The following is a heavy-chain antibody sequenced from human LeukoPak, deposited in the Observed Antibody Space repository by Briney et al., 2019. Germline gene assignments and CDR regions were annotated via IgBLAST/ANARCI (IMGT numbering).Heavy chain of an antibody. CDR1: GGSISSYY. Sequence: SETLSLTCTVSGGSISSYYWSWIRQPPGKGLEWIGEINHSGSTNYNPSLKSRVTISVDTSTNQFSLKLSSVTAADTAVYYCARGLAGRYCSGGSCYFNWFDPWGQGTLVTVSS. CDR2: INHSGST. CDR3: ARGLAGRYCSGGSCYFNWFDP. D-gene: IGHD2-15*01. V-gene: IGHV4-34*01. J-gene: IGHJ5*02.